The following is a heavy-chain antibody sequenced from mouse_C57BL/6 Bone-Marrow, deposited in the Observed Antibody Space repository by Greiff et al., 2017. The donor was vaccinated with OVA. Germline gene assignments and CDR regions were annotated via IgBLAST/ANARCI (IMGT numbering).Heavy chain of an antibody. Sequence: EVKLEESGGGLVKPGGSLKLSCAASGFTFSSYTMSWVRQTPEKRLEWVATISGGGGNTYYPDSVKGRFTISRDNAKNTLYLQMSSLRSEDTALYYCARVITTVVGDYWGQGTTLTVSS. D-gene: IGHD1-1*01. CDR3: ARVITTVVGDY. CDR1: GFTFSSYT. V-gene: IGHV5-9*01. CDR2: ISGGGGNT. J-gene: IGHJ2*01.